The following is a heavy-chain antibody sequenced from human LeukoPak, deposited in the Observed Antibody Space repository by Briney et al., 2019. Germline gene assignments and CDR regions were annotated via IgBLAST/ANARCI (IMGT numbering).Heavy chain of an antibody. D-gene: IGHD3-10*01. J-gene: IGHJ4*02. CDR1: GFIFSSYA. V-gene: IGHV3-23*01. CDR2: ITGSSGST. CDR3: ARLYYYGSGSYFGDY. Sequence: GGSLRLSCAVSGFIFSSYAMTWVRQAPGKGLEWVSVITGSSGSTNYADSVKGRFTISRDNAKDTLYLQMNSLRAEDTAVYYCARLYYYGSGSYFGDYWGQGTRVTVSS.